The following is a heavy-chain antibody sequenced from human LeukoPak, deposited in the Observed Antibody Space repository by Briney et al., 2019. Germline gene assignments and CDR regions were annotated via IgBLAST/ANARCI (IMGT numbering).Heavy chain of an antibody. CDR1: GGTFSSYA. J-gene: IGHJ4*02. CDR2: IIPILGIA. CDR3: ASYKYYYDSSGYFAAFDY. V-gene: IGHV1-69*04. D-gene: IGHD3-22*01. Sequence: ASVKVSCKASGGTFSSYAISWVRQAPGQGLEWMGRIIPILGIANYAQKFQGRVTITADKSTSTACMELSSLRSEDTAVYYCASYKYYYDSSGYFAAFDYWGQGTLVTVSS.